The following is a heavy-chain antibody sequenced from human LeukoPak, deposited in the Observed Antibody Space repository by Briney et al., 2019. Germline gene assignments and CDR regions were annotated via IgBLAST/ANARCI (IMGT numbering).Heavy chain of an antibody. J-gene: IGHJ6*03. V-gene: IGHV3-48*03. CDR2: IGSSDSTT. CDR1: GFTFSSYE. D-gene: IGHD3-10*01. Sequence: GGSLRLSCVASGFTFSSYEMNWVRQAPGKGLEWLSYIGSSDSTTHYADSVKGRFTISRDISKNTLYLQMNSLRAEDTAVYYCARVLSGRGSLYDYYYYMDVWGKGTTVTISS. CDR3: ARVLSGRGSLYDYYYYMDV.